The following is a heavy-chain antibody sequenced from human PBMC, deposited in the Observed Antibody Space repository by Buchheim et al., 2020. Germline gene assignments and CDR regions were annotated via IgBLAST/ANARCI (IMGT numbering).Heavy chain of an antibody. V-gene: IGHV3-30*18. Sequence: QVQLVESGGGVVQPGRSLRLSCAASGFTFSSYGRHWVRQAPGKGLEWVAVISYDGSNKYYADSVMGRFTISRDNSKNTLLCQMNSQRAEDTAVYYCAKDRSFANYGDYYYGMEVWGQGTT. CDR2: ISYDGSNK. CDR3: AKDRSFANYGDYYYGMEV. J-gene: IGHJ6*01. CDR1: GFTFSSYG. D-gene: IGHD3-16*01.